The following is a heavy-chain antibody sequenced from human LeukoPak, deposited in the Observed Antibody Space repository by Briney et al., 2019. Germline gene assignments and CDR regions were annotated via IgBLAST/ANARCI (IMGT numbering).Heavy chain of an antibody. D-gene: IGHD6-6*01. CDR3: AKDIAARPVFAWASHAFDI. CDR1: GFTFSSYG. CDR2: IRYDGSNK. J-gene: IGHJ3*02. Sequence: PGGSLRLSCAASGFTFSSYGMHWVRQAPGKGLEWVAFIRYDGSNKYYADSVKGRFTISRDNSKNTLYLQMNSLRAEDTAVYYCAKDIAARPVFAWASHAFDIWGQGTMVTVSS. V-gene: IGHV3-30*02.